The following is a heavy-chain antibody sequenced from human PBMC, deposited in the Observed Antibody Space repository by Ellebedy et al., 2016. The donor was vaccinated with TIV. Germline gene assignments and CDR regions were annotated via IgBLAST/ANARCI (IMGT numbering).Heavy chain of an antibody. CDR3: ARDQASRGVIIY. Sequence: GESLKISCAASGFTFSNHWMHWVRQVPGKGLVWVSRINTDGTMTTYADSVKGRFTISRDNAKNTLFLQMNSLRAEDTAVYYYARDQASRGVIIYWGQGTLVTVSS. CDR1: GFTFSNHW. D-gene: IGHD3-10*01. J-gene: IGHJ4*02. V-gene: IGHV3-74*03. CDR2: INTDGTMT.